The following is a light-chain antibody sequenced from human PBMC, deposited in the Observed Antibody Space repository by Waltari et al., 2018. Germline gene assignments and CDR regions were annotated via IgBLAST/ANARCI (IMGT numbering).Light chain of an antibody. J-gene: IGLJ3*02. V-gene: IGLV2-14*03. CDR2: DVT. CDR3: ASYIPGSTLV. CDR1: STDVGRYNY. Sequence: QSALTQPASVSGSPGQSITIPCTGTSTDVGRYNYVPWYQHYSDKAPKLMIYDVTNRPSGVSNRFSGSKSGNTASLTISGLQPEDEADYYCASYIPGSTLVFGGGTKLAVL.